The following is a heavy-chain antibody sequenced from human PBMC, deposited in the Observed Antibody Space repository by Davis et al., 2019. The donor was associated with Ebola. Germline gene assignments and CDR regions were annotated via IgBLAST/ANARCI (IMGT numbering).Heavy chain of an antibody. J-gene: IGHJ2*01. Sequence: GESLKISCAASGFTFSSYAMHWVRQAPGKGLEWVAVISYDGSNKYYADSVKGRFTISRDNSKNTLYLQMNSLRAEDTAVYYCAKVPYQGWYFDLWGRGTLVTVSS. CDR1: GFTFSSYA. D-gene: IGHD3-16*01. V-gene: IGHV3-30-3*01. CDR3: AKVPYQGWYFDL. CDR2: ISYDGSNK.